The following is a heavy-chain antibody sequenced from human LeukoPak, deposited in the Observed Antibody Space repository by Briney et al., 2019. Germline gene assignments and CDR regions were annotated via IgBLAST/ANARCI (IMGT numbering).Heavy chain of an antibody. J-gene: IGHJ4*02. V-gene: IGHV3-21*01. CDR2: ISSSSSYV. Sequence: GGSLRLSCAASGFTFSSYSMNWVRQAPGKGLEWVSSISSSSSYVYYADSVKGRFTISRDNAKNSLYLQMNSLRAEDTAVYYCARAPRYCSGGSCWYYFDYWGQGTLVTVSS. CDR1: GFTFSSYS. D-gene: IGHD2-15*01. CDR3: ARAPRYCSGGSCWYYFDY.